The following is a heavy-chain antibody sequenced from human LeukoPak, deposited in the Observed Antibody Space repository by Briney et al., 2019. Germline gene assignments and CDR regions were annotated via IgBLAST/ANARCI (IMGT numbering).Heavy chain of an antibody. Sequence: PGRSLRLSCAASGFTFSNYDMHWVRQAPGKGRECVAVMSYDGSDKYYADSVKGRFTVSRDNSKNTLYLQMNSLKAEDTAVYYCAKALRPRYNHGFDYWGQGTLVTVSP. CDR1: GFTFSNYD. V-gene: IGHV3-30*18. J-gene: IGHJ4*02. CDR3: AKALRPRYNHGFDY. CDR2: MSYDGSDK. D-gene: IGHD5-18*01.